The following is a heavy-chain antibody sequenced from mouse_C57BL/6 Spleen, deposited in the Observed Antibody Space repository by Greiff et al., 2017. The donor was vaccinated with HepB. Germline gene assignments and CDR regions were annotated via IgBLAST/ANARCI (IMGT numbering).Heavy chain of an antibody. Sequence: VQLQESGAELVRPGTSVKMSCKASGYTFTNYWIGWAKQRPGHGLEWIGDIYPGGGYTNYNEKFKGKATLTADKSSSTAYMQFSSLTSEDSAIYYCARGDYYGSSYGGWYFDVWGTGTTVTVSS. V-gene: IGHV1-63*01. CDR3: ARGDYYGSSYGGWYFDV. J-gene: IGHJ1*03. CDR1: GYTFTNYW. D-gene: IGHD1-1*01. CDR2: IYPGGGYT.